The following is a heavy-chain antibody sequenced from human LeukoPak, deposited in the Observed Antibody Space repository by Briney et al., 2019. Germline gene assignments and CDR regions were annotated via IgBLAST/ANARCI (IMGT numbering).Heavy chain of an antibody. CDR1: GGSFSGYY. CDR2: INHSGST. D-gene: IGHD3-10*01. J-gene: IGHJ5*02. V-gene: IGHV4-34*01. Sequence: SETLSLTCAVYGGSFSGYYWSWIRQPPGKGLEWIGEINHSGSTNYNPSLKSRVTISVDTSKNQFSLKLSPVTAADTAVYYCARRDGITMVRGVIRGGWFDPWGQGTLVTVSS. CDR3: ARRDGITMVRGVIRGGWFDP.